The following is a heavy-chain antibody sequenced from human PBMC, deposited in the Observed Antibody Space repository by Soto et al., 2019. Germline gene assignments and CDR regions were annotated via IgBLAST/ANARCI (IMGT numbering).Heavy chain of an antibody. J-gene: IGHJ3*02. V-gene: IGHV3-30*18. CDR1: GFTFSKCG. Sequence: QVQLVESGGGVVQPGRSLRLSCAASGFTFSKCGMHWVRQAPGKGLEWVAVISYDGSNEYYADSVKGRFTISRDNSNNTLYLQMNSLRDEDTAVYYCAKVDTIILVVSAAFDIWGQGTMVTVSS. CDR2: ISYDGSNE. CDR3: AKVDTIILVVSAAFDI. D-gene: IGHD3-22*01.